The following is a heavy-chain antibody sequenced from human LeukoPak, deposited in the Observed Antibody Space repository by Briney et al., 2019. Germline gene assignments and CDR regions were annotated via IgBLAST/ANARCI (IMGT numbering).Heavy chain of an antibody. CDR3: ARGGGGQQPLFDP. D-gene: IGHD3-16*01. V-gene: IGHV3-43*02. CDR2: IRRDGGST. Sequence: GGSLRLSCAASGFTFDDYAMHWVRQAPGKGLEWVSLIRRDGGSTYYADSVKGRFTISRDNAKNSLYLQMNSLRAEDTALYHCARGGGGQQPLFDPWGQGTLVTVSS. J-gene: IGHJ5*02. CDR1: GFTFDDYA.